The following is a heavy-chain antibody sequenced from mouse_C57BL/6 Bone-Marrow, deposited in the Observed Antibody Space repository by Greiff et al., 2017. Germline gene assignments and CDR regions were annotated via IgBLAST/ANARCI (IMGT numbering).Heavy chain of an antibody. D-gene: IGHD2-3*01. CDR3: TRSYDGYYCYAMDY. Sequence: VQLQQSGAELVRPGASVTLSCKASGYTFTDYEMHWVKQTPVHGLEWIGAIDPETGGTAYNQKFKGKAILTADKSSSTAYMELRSLTSEDSAVYYCTRSYDGYYCYAMDYWGQGTSVTVSS. CDR2: IDPETGGT. CDR1: GYTFTDYE. V-gene: IGHV1-15*01. J-gene: IGHJ4*01.